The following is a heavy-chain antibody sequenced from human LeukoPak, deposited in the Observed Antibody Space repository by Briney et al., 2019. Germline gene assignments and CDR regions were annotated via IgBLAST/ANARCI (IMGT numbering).Heavy chain of an antibody. V-gene: IGHV3-23*01. J-gene: IGHJ4*02. CDR3: AKLPTYHYDSSGYYYFDY. CDR1: GFTFSIYA. D-gene: IGHD3-22*01. CDR2: IGSSGGRT. Sequence: GGSLRLSCAASGFTFSIYAMSWVRQVPGKGLEWVSVIGSSGGRTYYADSVKGRFTTSRDNSKNTLYLQMNSLRAEDTALYFCAKLPTYHYDSSGYYYFDYWGQGTLVTVSS.